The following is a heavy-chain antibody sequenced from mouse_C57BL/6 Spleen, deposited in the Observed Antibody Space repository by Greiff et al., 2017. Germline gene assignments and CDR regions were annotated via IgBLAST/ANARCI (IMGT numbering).Heavy chain of an antibody. J-gene: IGHJ1*03. V-gene: IGHV1-43*01. Sequence: EVQLQQSGPELVKPGASVKISCKASGYSFTGYYMHWVKQSSEKSLEWIGEINPSTGGTSYNQKFKGKATLTVDKSSSTAYMQLKSLTSEDSAVYYCARSDYDDGNWYFDVWGTGTTVTVSS. CDR2: INPSTGGT. CDR3: ARSDYDDGNWYFDV. CDR1: GYSFTGYY. D-gene: IGHD2-4*01.